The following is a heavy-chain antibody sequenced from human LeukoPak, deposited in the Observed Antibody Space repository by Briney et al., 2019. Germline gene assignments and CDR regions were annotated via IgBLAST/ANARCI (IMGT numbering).Heavy chain of an antibody. V-gene: IGHV4-39*01. CDR1: GGSISSSSYY. Sequence: SETLSLTCTVSGGSISSSSYYWGWIRQPPGEGLEWVGSIYYSGSTCYNPSLKGRVAISVDTSKNQFSLKLSSVTAADTAVYYCATLRSITVIVVVSPGLFDYWGQGTLVTVSS. D-gene: IGHD3-22*01. J-gene: IGHJ4*02. CDR2: IYYSGST. CDR3: ATLRSITVIVVVSPGLFDY.